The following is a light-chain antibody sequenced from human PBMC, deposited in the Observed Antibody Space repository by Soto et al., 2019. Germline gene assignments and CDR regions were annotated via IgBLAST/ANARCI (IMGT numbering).Light chain of an antibody. CDR2: GAF. CDR3: QQYGSSPPYT. J-gene: IGKJ2*01. CDR1: QSLKSTY. Sequence: EIVVTQSPGTLSLSPGDRATLSCRSSQSLKSTYLAWYQQKPGQAPRLLIYGAFNRATGIPDRFSGSGSGTDFTLTISRLEPEDFAVYYCQQYGSSPPYTFGRGTKLEIK. V-gene: IGKV3-20*01.